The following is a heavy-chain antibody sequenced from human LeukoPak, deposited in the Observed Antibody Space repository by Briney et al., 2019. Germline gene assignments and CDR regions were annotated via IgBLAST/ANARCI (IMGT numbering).Heavy chain of an antibody. CDR1: GYTFTCHG. V-gene: IGHV1-18*01. CDR2: ISAYNGNT. J-gene: IGHJ5*02. D-gene: IGHD1-26*01. Sequence: GASVKVSCKASGYTFTCHGISWVRQSPGQGLEWMGWISAYNGNTNYAQKLQGRVTMTTDTSTSTAYMELRSLRSDDTAVYYCARKWIVGATFGFDPWGQGTLVTVSS. CDR3: ARKWIVGATFGFDP.